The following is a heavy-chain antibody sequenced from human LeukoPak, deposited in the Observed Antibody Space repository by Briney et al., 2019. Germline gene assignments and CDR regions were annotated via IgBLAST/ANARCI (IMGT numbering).Heavy chain of an antibody. Sequence: GGSLRLSCAASGFTFSRYWMHWVRQAPGRGRVWVSRINNDGTSTSYADSVKGRFTISRDNAKKTLYLQMNSLRAEDPAVYYCARDQTAAAYDSWGQGTLVTVSS. CDR1: GFTFSRYW. V-gene: IGHV3-74*01. J-gene: IGHJ4*02. CDR2: INNDGTST. CDR3: ARDQTAAAYDS.